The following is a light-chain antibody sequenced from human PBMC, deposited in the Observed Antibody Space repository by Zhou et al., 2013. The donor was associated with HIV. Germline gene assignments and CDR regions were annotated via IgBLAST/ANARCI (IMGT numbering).Light chain of an antibody. V-gene: IGKV3-15*01. J-gene: IGKJ4*01. CDR1: QSISST. Sequence: EIVMTQSPATLSVSPGERATLSCRASQSISSTLAWYQQKPGQAPRLLIYDASTRATGIPARFSGSGSGTEFTLTISSLEPEDFATYYCQQRGLWPGTFGGGTRLEI. CDR2: DAS. CDR3: QQRGLWPGT.